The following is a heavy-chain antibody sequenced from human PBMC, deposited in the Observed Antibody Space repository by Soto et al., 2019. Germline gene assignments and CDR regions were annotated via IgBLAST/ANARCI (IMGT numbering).Heavy chain of an antibody. CDR3: VRGMNPLF. Sequence: VGSLRLSCAASGFTLRTYTMNWVRQAPGKGLEWVSSISISSSDRYYADSVRGRFTISRDNAKNALYLQMNSLRADDSAVYFCVRGMNPLFGGQGTLVTVSS. CDR1: GFTLRTYT. V-gene: IGHV3-21*06. J-gene: IGHJ4*01. CDR2: ISISSSDR.